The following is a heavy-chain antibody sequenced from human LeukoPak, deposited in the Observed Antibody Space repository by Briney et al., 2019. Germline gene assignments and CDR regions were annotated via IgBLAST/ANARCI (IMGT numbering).Heavy chain of an antibody. J-gene: IGHJ4*02. Sequence: SETLSLTCAVSGVSISSGDYYWSWIRQPPGKGLEWIGYIYYSGSTYYNPSLKSRLTMSVDTSNNLFSLKLSSVTAADTAVYYCARTDSSGYYGAYWGQGTLVTVSS. CDR3: ARTDSSGYYGAY. V-gene: IGHV4-30-4*01. CDR1: GVSISSGDYY. CDR2: IYYSGST. D-gene: IGHD3-22*01.